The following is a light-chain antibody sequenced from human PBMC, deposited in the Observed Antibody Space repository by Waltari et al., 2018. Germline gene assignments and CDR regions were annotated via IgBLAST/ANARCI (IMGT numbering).Light chain of an antibody. J-gene: IGLJ1*01. CDR1: DSDVGAYDF. Sequence: QSALTQPASVSGSPGQSINISCSGTDSDVGAYDFVSWYQQHPGKAPHLIIYEASNRPSGISNRFSASKSGNTASLTISGLQAEDEADYYCSSYTTSSAPGVFGTGTRVTVL. CDR2: EAS. V-gene: IGLV2-14*01. CDR3: SSYTTSSAPGV.